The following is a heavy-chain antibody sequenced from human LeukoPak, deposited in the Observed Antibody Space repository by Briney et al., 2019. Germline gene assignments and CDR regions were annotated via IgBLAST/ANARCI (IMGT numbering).Heavy chain of an antibody. CDR2: IYYSGST. Sequence: SETLSLTCTVSGCSISGYYWSWIRQPPGKGLEWIGYIYYSGSTNYNPSLKSRVTISVDTSNNQFSLKLTSVTAADTAVDYCARERGYCSSTSCYALVGYFDYWGQGTLVTVSS. CDR1: GCSISGYY. V-gene: IGHV4-59*01. D-gene: IGHD2-2*01. CDR3: ARERGYCSSTSCYALVGYFDY. J-gene: IGHJ4*02.